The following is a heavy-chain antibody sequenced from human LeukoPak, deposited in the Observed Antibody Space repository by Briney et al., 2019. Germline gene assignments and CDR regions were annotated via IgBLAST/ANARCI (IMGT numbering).Heavy chain of an antibody. J-gene: IGHJ4*02. CDR1: GYTFSRHG. CDR3: ARGSTIVVVILDY. Sequence: GGSLRLSCAASGYTFSRHGIHWVRQAPGKGLEWVAVVWYDGRNRDYADSVKGRFTISKDNSNNMVFLQMDRLRAEDTAVYYCARGSTIVVVILDYWGQGTLVTVSS. V-gene: IGHV3-33*01. D-gene: IGHD3-22*01. CDR2: VWYDGRNR.